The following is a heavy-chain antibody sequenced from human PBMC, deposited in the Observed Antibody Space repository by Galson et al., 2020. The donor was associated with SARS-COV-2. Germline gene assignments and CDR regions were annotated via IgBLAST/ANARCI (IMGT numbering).Heavy chain of an antibody. D-gene: IGHD2-8*01. CDR2: INHSGST. CDR1: GGTFSGSY. Sequence: ETSETLSLTCAVYGGTFSGSYWSWIRQSPGKGLEWIGEINHSGSTNYNPSLKSRVTISVDTSKKQFSLKLSSVTAADTAVYYCARALHFRIYGTNDNFSPDMDVWGQGTTVTVSS. J-gene: IGHJ6*02. V-gene: IGHV4-34*01. CDR3: ARALHFRIYGTNDNFSPDMDV.